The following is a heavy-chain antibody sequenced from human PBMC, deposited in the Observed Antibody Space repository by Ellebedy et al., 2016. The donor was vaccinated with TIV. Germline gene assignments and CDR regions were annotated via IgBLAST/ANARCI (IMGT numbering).Heavy chain of an antibody. CDR2: IKQGGSET. CDR3: ARDSEGGILDY. Sequence: GESLKISCAASGFTFSSYSMNWVRQAPGKGLEWVANIKQGGSETYYVDSVKGRFTISRDNAKNSLYLQMNSLRAEDTAVYYCARDSEGGILDYWGQGTLVTVSS. V-gene: IGHV3-7*01. CDR1: GFTFSSYS. D-gene: IGHD3-10*01. J-gene: IGHJ4*02.